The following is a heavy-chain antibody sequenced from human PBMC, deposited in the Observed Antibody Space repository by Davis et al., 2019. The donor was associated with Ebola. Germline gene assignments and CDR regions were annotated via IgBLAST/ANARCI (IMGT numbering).Heavy chain of an antibody. CDR2: INHSGST. J-gene: IGHJ5*02. CDR1: GGSISSSNW. D-gene: IGHD2-15*01. CDR3: ARRQRYCGGGSCNNWFDP. Sequence: MPGGSLRLSCAVSGGSISSSNWWSWVRQPPGKGLEWIGEINHSGSTNYNPSLKSRVTISVDTSKNQFSLKLSSVTAADTAIYFCARRQRYCGGGSCNNWFDPWDQGTLVTVSS. V-gene: IGHV4-4*01.